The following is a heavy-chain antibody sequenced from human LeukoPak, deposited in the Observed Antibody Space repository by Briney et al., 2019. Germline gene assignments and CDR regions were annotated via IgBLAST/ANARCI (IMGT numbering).Heavy chain of an antibody. CDR1: GGSISSSSYY. V-gene: IGHV4-39*07. D-gene: IGHD6-13*01. CDR2: IYYSGST. CDR3: ARDQAAGTWFDP. Sequence: SETLSLTCTVSGGSISSSSYYWGWIRQPPGKGLEWIGSIYYSGSTYYNPSLKSRVTISVDTSKNQFSLKLSSVTAADTAVYYCARDQAAGTWFDPWGQGTLVTVSS. J-gene: IGHJ5*02.